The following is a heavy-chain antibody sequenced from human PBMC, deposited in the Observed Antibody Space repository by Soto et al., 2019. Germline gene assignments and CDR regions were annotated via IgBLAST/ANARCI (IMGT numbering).Heavy chain of an antibody. D-gene: IGHD3-10*01. CDR1: GFAFGNYP. Sequence: GGSLRLSCVASGFAFGNYPMAWVRQTPGKGLQWISTISGSGGMTDYGDSVRGRFTVSIDHSKDTVHLQMTSLRADDTAVYYCAKDRTMARGIRAFDIWGQGTTVTVSS. J-gene: IGHJ3*02. V-gene: IGHV3-23*01. CDR2: ISGSGGMT. CDR3: AKDRTMARGIRAFDI.